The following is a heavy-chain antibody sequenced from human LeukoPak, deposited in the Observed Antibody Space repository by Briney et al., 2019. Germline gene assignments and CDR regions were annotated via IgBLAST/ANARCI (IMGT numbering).Heavy chain of an antibody. D-gene: IGHD5-24*01. Sequence: GGSLRLSCAASGFTFDDYAMHWVRQAPGKGLEWVSGISWNSGSIGYADSVKGRFTISRDNAKNSLYLQMNSLRAEDTALYYCAKDTSGGATGVDYWGQGTLVTVSS. V-gene: IGHV3-9*01. CDR3: AKDTSGGATGVDY. J-gene: IGHJ4*02. CDR2: ISWNSGSI. CDR1: GFTFDDYA.